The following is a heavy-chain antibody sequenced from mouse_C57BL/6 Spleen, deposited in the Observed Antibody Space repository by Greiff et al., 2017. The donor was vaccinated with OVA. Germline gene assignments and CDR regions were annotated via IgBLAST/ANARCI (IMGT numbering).Heavy chain of an antibody. CDR2: ISSGSSTI. J-gene: IGHJ2*01. CDR3: ARRDYDRVDY. CDR1: GFTFSDYG. D-gene: IGHD2-4*01. Sequence: EVKVVESGGGLVKPGGSLKLSCAASGFTFSDYGMHWVRQAPEKGLEWVAYISSGSSTIYYADTVKGRFTISRDNAKNTLFLQMTSLRSEDTAMYYCARRDYDRVDYWGQGTTLTVSS. V-gene: IGHV5-17*01.